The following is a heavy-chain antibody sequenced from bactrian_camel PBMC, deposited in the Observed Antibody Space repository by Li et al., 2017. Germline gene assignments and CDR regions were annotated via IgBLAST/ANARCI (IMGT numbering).Heavy chain of an antibody. Sequence: DVQLVESGGGSVQAGGSLRLSCTAPEFTSDSCGADWYRQPTGKEREWVSSIISANDSTSYADSVKGRFSISKDDAKDTVYLQMNSLRPEDTARYQCMTRVKFDGLCTSWWKNWGKGTQVTVS. CDR1: EFTSDSCG. D-gene: IGHD7*01. CDR2: IISANDST. V-gene: IGHV3S40*01. J-gene: IGHJ4*01. CDR3: MTRVKFDGLCTSWWKN.